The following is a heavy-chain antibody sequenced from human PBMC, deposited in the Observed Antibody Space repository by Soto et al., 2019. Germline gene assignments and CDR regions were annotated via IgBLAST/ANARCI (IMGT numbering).Heavy chain of an antibody. CDR1: GVPFSSYA. V-gene: IGHV3-21*01. CDR3: ARDGGVAATLANYFDY. D-gene: IGHD2-15*01. CDR2: MSRSSRYI. Sequence: GGSLRLCCAASGVPFSSYARNLVRQAPGKGLEWVSSMSRSSRYIYYADSVKGRFTISRDNARNSVYLQMNSLRAEDTAVYYCARDGGVAATLANYFDYWGQGNLVTVSS. J-gene: IGHJ4*02.